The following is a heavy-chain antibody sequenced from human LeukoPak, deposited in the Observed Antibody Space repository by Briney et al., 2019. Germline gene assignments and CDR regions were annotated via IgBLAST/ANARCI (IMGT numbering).Heavy chain of an antibody. V-gene: IGHV3-7*01. CDR2: IKQDGSEK. Sequence: GGSLRLSCAASGLTFSSYWMSWVRQAPGKGLEWVANIKQDGSEKYYVDSVKGRFTISRDNAKNSVFLQMNSLRAEDTAVYYCAGGIAAALVWGQGTLVTVSS. J-gene: IGHJ4*02. D-gene: IGHD6-13*01. CDR1: GLTFSSYW. CDR3: AGGIAAALV.